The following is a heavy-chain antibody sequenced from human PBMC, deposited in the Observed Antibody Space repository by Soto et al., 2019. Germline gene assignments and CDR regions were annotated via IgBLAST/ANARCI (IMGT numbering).Heavy chain of an antibody. CDR3: ARGTDVDYYGSGSYFSY. J-gene: IGHJ4*02. CDR2: ISAYNGNT. Sequence: QVPLVQSGAEVKKPGASVKVSCKASGYTFTSYGISWVRQAPGQGLEWMGWISAYNGNTNYAQKLQGRVTMTTDTSTSTAYMELRSLRSDDTAVYYCARGTDVDYYGSGSYFSYWGQGTLVTVSS. D-gene: IGHD3-10*01. CDR1: GYTFTSYG. V-gene: IGHV1-18*01.